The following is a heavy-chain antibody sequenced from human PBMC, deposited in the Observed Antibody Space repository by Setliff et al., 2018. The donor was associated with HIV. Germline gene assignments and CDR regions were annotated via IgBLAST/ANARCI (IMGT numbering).Heavy chain of an antibody. V-gene: IGHV1-18*01. J-gene: IGHJ4*02. D-gene: IGHD6-6*01. CDR1: GYTFTSYD. Sequence: ASVKVSCKASGYTFTSYDISWVRQAPGQGLEWMGWISAYNGYTNYAQKLQGRVTMTTDTSTSTAYIGLRSLRSADTAVYYCARVDDYISSSCLGYWGQGTLVTVSS. CDR3: ARVDDYISSSCLGY. CDR2: ISAYNGYT.